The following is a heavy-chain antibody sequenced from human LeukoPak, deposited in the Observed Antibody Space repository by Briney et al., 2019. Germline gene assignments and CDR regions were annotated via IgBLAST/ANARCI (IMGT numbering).Heavy chain of an antibody. CDR3: ARRTLTGYYSDLYYFDY. CDR2: IYYSGST. Sequence: PSETLSLTCTVSGGSISSYYWSWIRQPPGKGLEWIGYIYYSGSTNYNPSLKSRVTISVDTSKNQFSLKLSSVTAADTAVYYCARRTLTGYYSDLYYFDYWGQGALVTVSS. J-gene: IGHJ4*02. V-gene: IGHV4-59*01. CDR1: GGSISSYY. D-gene: IGHD3-9*01.